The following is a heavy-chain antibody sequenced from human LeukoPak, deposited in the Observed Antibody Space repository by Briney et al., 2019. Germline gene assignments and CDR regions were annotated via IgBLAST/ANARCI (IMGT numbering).Heavy chain of an antibody. CDR1: GYTFTNYG. V-gene: IGHV1-2*02. D-gene: IGHD3-10*01. CDR3: ARGGAMVRGVIIGMDV. CDR2: INPNSGGT. Sequence: ASVKVCCKASGYTFTNYGITWVRRAPGQGLEWMGWINPNSGGTNYAQKFQGRVTMTRDTSISTAYMELSRLRSDDTAVYYCARGGAMVRGVIIGMDVWGQGSTATVSS. J-gene: IGHJ6*02.